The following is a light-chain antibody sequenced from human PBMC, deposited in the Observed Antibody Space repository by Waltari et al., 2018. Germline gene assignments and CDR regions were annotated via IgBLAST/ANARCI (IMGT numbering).Light chain of an antibody. CDR1: QTISRY. Sequence: DIQMTQSPSSLSASVGARVTITSRASQTISRYLNWYQQKPGKAPNLLIYAASRLQSGVPARFSGSGSGRDFTLIITSLQPEDFATYYCQESYRFTRTFGQGTKVEIK. V-gene: IGKV1-39*01. CDR3: QESYRFTRT. CDR2: AAS. J-gene: IGKJ1*01.